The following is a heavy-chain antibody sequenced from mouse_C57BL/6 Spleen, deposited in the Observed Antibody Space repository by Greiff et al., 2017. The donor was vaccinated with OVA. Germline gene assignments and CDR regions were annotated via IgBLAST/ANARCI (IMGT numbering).Heavy chain of an antibody. V-gene: IGHV14-2*01. CDR1: GFNIKDYY. J-gene: IGHJ2*01. CDR3: ARTGNGYFDY. CDR2: IDPEDDET. D-gene: IGHD4-1*01. Sequence: EVQLQQSGAELVKPGASVKLSCTASGFNIKDYYMHWVKQRTEQGLEWIGRIDPEDDETKYAPKFQGKATITADTSSNTAYLQLISLTSEDTAVYYWARTGNGYFDYWGQGTTLTVSS.